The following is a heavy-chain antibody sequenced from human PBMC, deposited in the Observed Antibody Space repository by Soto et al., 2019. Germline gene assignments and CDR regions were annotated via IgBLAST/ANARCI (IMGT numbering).Heavy chain of an antibody. CDR2: ISGSDGKT. J-gene: IGHJ4*02. CDR3: ARWSYLDY. CDR1: GFSFGSYA. V-gene: IGHV3-23*01. Sequence: PWGSLRLSCAASGFSFGSYALSWVRQAPGKGLEWVSTISGSDGKTFYADSVKGRFSISRDTSQNTLYLQMNSLRADDTAIYYCARWSYLDYWGQGTRVTVS. D-gene: IGHD3-3*01.